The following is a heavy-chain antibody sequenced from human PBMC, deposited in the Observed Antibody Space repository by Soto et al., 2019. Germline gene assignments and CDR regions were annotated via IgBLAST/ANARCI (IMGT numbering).Heavy chain of an antibody. J-gene: IGHJ6*02. CDR3: ARTYSSSDSRYPVYYGMDV. V-gene: IGHV4-59*01. CDR1: GDSISSYF. CDR2: VYHSGST. Sequence: PSETLSLTCTVSGDSISSYFWSWIRQPPGKGLEWIGCVYHSGSTNYSPSLKRRVSISVDTSKNQFSLRLTSVTAADTAVYYCARTYSSSDSRYPVYYGMDVWGQGTTVTVSS. D-gene: IGHD6-19*01.